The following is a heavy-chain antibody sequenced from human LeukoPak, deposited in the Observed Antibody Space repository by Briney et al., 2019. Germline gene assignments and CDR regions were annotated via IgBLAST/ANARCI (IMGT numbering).Heavy chain of an antibody. CDR1: GGSISSGDYY. J-gene: IGHJ4*02. CDR3: ARAGPLTGYYFDY. Sequence: SETLSLTCTVSGGSISSGDYYWSWIRQPPGKGLEWIGYIYYSGSTYYNPSLKSRVTISVDTSKNQFSLKLSSVTAADTAVYYCARAGPLTGYYFDYWGQGTLATVSS. D-gene: IGHD7-27*01. V-gene: IGHV4-30-4*01. CDR2: IYYSGST.